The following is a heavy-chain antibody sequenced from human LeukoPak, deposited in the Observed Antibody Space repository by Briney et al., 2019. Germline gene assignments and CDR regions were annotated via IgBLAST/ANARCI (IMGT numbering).Heavy chain of an antibody. D-gene: IGHD1-1*01. J-gene: IGHJ6*02. Sequence: SQTLSLTCAVSGGSISSSNWWSWVRQPPGKGLEWIGEIYHSGSTNYNPSLKSRVTISVDKSKNQFSLKLSSVTAADTAVYYCARVGGTNYYYYGMDVWGQGTTVTVSS. V-gene: IGHV4-4*02. CDR2: IYHSGST. CDR3: ARVGGTNYYYYGMDV. CDR1: GGSISSSNW.